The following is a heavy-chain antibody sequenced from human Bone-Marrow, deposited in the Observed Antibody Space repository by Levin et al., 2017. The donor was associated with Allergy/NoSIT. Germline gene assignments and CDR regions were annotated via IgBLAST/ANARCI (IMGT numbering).Heavy chain of an antibody. CDR1: GYSFTNYW. V-gene: IGHV5-10-1*01. D-gene: IGHD4-23*01. Sequence: GGSLRLSCKGSGYSFTNYWITWVRQMPGKGLEWMGRIDPSDSYTDYSPSFQGHVTISADKSISTAYLQWSSLKASDTAMYYCARHYGGNSFRFRAFDIWGQGTLVTVSS. CDR3: ARHYGGNSFRFRAFDI. J-gene: IGHJ3*02. CDR2: IDPSDSYT.